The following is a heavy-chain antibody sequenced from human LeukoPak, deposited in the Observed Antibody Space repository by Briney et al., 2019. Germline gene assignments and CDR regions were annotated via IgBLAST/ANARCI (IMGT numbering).Heavy chain of an antibody. Sequence: AASLTVSCKASGYSFTSYDINWVRQAPGQGLEWMGWMSPNSGNTGYPQKFQGRVTMTRNTSISTAYMEVSSLRYEDTAVYYCTSARVGPFDYWGQGTLVTVSS. CDR1: GYSFTSYD. CDR3: TSARVGPFDY. J-gene: IGHJ4*02. CDR2: MSPNSGNT. V-gene: IGHV1-8*01. D-gene: IGHD3-10*01.